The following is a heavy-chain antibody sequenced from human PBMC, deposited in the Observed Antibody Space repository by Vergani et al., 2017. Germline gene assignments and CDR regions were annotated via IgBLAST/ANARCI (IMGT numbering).Heavy chain of an antibody. Sequence: EAQLAESGGGLVQPGQSLRLSCTASGFTTGDYVMSWFRQAPGKGLEWVGLIRSYMFGDGGTREYAASVKGRFTISRDDSRGTVYLQMDRLESADTAVYYGAWPIVVGPGIPRVDWLDPWGPGTLVTVSS. CDR1: GFTTGDYV. D-gene: IGHD2-21*01. V-gene: IGHV3-49*03. CDR3: AWPIVVGPGIPRVDWLDP. J-gene: IGHJ5*02. CDR2: IRSYMFGDGGTR.